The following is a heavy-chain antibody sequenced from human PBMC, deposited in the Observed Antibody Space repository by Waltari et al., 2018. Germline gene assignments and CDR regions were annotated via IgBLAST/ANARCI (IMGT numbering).Heavy chain of an antibody. J-gene: IGHJ4*02. D-gene: IGHD3-16*01. CDR1: GYTFTSNF. V-gene: IGHV1-46*01. Sequence: QVQLLQSGAEGKKPGASGKLSCKASGYTFTSNFIHWVRQAPGQGPEWMGVITPSTGGSNYAQRFQGRVTMTSDTSTSTIYMEVRSLTSQDTATYYCARSATGGTYFDYWGQGTLVTVSS. CDR2: ITPSTGGS. CDR3: ARSATGGTYFDY.